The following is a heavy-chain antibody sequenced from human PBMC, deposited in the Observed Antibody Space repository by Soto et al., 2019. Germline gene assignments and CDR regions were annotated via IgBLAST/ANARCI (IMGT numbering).Heavy chain of an antibody. V-gene: IGHV4-59*01. CDR1: GGSISSYY. CDR2: IYYSGST. CDR3: AGESYYYDSSGHH. J-gene: IGHJ3*01. D-gene: IGHD3-22*01. Sequence: SETLSLTCTVSGGSISSYYWSWIRQPPGKGLEWIGYIYYSGSTNYNPSLKSRVTISVDTSKNQFPLKLSSVTAADTAVYYCAGESYYYDSSGHHWGQGTMVTVS.